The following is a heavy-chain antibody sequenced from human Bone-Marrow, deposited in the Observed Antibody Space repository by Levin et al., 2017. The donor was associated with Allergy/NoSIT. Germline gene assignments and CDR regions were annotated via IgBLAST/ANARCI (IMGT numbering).Heavy chain of an antibody. CDR3: ARGDRRFDY. V-gene: IGHV4-31*03. Sequence: SQTLSLTCTVSGGSISSGDYYWSWIRQRPGKALDWIGYIYYSGSTYYNPSLKSRVTISVDTSKNEFSLKLSSVTAADTAVYYCARGDRRFDYWGQGTLVTVSS. CDR1: GGSISSGDYY. J-gene: IGHJ4*02. CDR2: IYYSGST.